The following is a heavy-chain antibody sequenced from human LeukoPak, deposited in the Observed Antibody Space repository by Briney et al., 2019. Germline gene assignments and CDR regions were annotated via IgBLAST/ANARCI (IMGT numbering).Heavy chain of an antibody. J-gene: IGHJ3*02. V-gene: IGHV3-33*01. CDR3: ARDRGQWLVLDAFDI. CDR2: IWYDGSNK. D-gene: IGHD6-19*01. CDR1: GFTFSSYG. Sequence: GGSLRLSCAASGFTFSSYGMHWVRQAPGKRLEWVAVIWYDGSNKYYADSVKGRFTISRDNSKNTLYLQMNSLRAEDTAVYYCARDRGQWLVLDAFDIWGQGTMVTVSS.